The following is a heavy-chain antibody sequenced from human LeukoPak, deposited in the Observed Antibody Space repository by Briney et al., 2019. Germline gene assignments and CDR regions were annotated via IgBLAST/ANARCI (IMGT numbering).Heavy chain of an antibody. V-gene: IGHV3-21*01. CDR3: ARAPPARVPYYYYYMDV. D-gene: IGHD2-2*01. CDR2: ISSSSSYI. CDR1: GFTFSSYS. J-gene: IGHJ6*03. Sequence: GGSLRLSSAASGFTFSSYSMNWVRQAPGKGLEWVSSISSSSSYIYYADSVKGRFTISRDNAKNSLYLQMNSLRAEDTAVYYCARAPPARVPYYYYYMDVWGKGTTVTVSS.